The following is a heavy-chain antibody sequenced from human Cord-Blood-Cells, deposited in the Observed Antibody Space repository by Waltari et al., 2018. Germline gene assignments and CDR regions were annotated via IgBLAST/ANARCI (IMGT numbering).Heavy chain of an antibody. Sequence: QVQLQESGPGLVKPSQTLSLTCTVSGGSISSGSYYWSWIRQPAGKGLEWIGYIYTSGSTNYNPSLKSRVTISVDTSKNQFSLKLSSVTAADTAMYYCATYLEGYWYFDLWGRGTLVTVSS. CDR1: GGSISSGSYY. J-gene: IGHJ2*01. D-gene: IGHD1-1*01. CDR2: IYTSGST. CDR3: ATYLEGYWYFDL. V-gene: IGHV4-61*09.